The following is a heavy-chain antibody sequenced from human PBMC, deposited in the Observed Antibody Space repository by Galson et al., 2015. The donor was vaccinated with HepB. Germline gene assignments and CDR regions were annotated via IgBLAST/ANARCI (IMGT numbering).Heavy chain of an antibody. CDR1: GFIFSDYY. D-gene: IGHD6-19*01. Sequence: SLRLSCAASGFIFSDYYMSWIRQAPGKGLEWVSYITGSGTTIYYADSVKGRFTISRDNAENSLYLQMNSLRAEDTAVYYCARAAYSSGWAVGYYFDYWGQGTLVTVSS. CDR2: ITGSGTTI. CDR3: ARAAYSSGWAVGYYFDY. V-gene: IGHV3-11*01. J-gene: IGHJ4*02.